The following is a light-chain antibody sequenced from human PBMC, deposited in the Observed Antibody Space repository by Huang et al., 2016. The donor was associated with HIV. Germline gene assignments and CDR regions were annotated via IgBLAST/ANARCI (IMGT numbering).Light chain of an antibody. V-gene: IGKV2D-29*02. CDR2: EVS. J-gene: IGKJ1*01. CDR1: QSLLQSDGKTY. Sequence: DIVMTQTPFSLSVTPGQPASISCKSSQSLLQSDGKTYLCWYLQKPGQSPQLLIYEVSHRFSGGPDRFTGSGSGTDFTLQISRVEAEDVGIYYCMQSLQPATFGQGTKVEIK. CDR3: MQSLQPAT.